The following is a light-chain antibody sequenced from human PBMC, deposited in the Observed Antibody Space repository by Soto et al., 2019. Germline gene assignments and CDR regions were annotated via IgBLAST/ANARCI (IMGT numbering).Light chain of an antibody. Sequence: DIQMTQSPSSLSASVGDRVTITCRASQTITNYLNWYQQKPGRAPKLLIFSASTLLSGVPSRFTGGGSGTDFTLTIDSLLPEAFATYYCQQSYSSPWTFGQGTKVEIK. V-gene: IGKV1-39*01. CDR1: QTITNY. CDR3: QQSYSSPWT. CDR2: SAS. J-gene: IGKJ1*01.